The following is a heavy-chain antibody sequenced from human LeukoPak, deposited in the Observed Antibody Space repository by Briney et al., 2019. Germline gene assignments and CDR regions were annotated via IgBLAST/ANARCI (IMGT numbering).Heavy chain of an antibody. CDR2: ISSSSSYI. J-gene: IGHJ5*02. CDR3: ARAPSRGATSWFDP. D-gene: IGHD1-26*01. Sequence: GGSLRLSCAASGFTFSSYSMNWVRQAPGKGLEWVSSISSSSSYIYYADSVKGRFTISRDNAKNSLYLQMNSLRAEDTAVYYCARAPSRGATSWFDPWGQGTLVTVSS. V-gene: IGHV3-21*01. CDR1: GFTFSSYS.